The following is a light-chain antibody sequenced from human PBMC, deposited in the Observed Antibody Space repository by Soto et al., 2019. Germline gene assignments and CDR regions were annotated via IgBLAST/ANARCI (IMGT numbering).Light chain of an antibody. V-gene: IGKV1-5*03. Sequence: MYQSPFTLSASKRDRVTITCRASQSISSWLAWYQQKPGKAPKLLIYKASSLESGVPSRFSGSGSGTEFTLTISSLQPDDFAVYYCQQYNNWPITFGQGTRLANK. J-gene: IGKJ5*01. CDR1: QSISSW. CDR2: KAS. CDR3: QQYNNWPIT.